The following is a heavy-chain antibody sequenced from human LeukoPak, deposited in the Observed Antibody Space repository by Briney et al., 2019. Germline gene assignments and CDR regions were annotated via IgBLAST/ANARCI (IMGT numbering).Heavy chain of an antibody. CDR1: GGTFSSYA. Sequence: SVKVSCKASGGTFSSYAISWVRQAPGQGLEWMGGIIPIFGTANYAQKFQGRVTITADESTSIAYMELSSLRSEDTAVYYCARSGCSGGSCYDYYYYGMDVWGEGTTVTVSS. CDR2: IIPIFGTA. J-gene: IGHJ6*04. D-gene: IGHD2-15*01. CDR3: ARSGCSGGSCYDYYYYGMDV. V-gene: IGHV1-69*01.